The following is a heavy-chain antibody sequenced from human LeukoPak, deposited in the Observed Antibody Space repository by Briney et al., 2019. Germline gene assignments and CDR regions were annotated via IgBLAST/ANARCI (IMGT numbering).Heavy chain of an antibody. CDR2: INPNSGGT. CDR3: AAGSGWYSPDY. D-gene: IGHD6-19*01. CDR1: GYTFTGYY. J-gene: IGHJ4*02. Sequence: ASVKVSCKASGYTFTGYYMHWVRQAPGQGLEWMGWINPNSGGTNYAQKFQGRVTITRDMSTSTGYMELSSLRSEDTAVYYCAAGSGWYSPDYWGQGTLVTVSS. V-gene: IGHV1-2*02.